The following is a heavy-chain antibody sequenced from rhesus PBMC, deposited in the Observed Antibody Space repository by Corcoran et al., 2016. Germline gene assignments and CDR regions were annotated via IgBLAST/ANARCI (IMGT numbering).Heavy chain of an antibody. J-gene: IGHJ5-1*01. V-gene: IGHV4-160*01. CDR3: ARQWSTVTATYYNRFDV. CDR2: IRSDGGT. D-gene: IGHD4-29*01. Sequence: QVQLQQWGEGLVKPSETLYLTRGVYGGSINTKYWTRLRQPSRQGLERIGGIRSDGGTNYHPSLKRRFTISIYTSKNQFSLKLTCATAADTAVYYCARQWSTVTATYYNRFDVWGPGVLVTVSS. CDR1: GGSINTKY.